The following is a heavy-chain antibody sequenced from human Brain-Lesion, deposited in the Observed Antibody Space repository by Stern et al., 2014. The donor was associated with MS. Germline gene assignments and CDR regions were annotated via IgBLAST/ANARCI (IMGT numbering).Heavy chain of an antibody. J-gene: IGHJ4*02. Sequence: QLVESGPGLVKPSETLSLTCTVSGGSINTNNYYWGWIRQPPGKGLEWIGNIYSSGSTFYSPSLKRRVTMSVDTSKHQFSPKLSSVTAADTAVYYCARTGDDFGDYSLSYWGQGTLVTVSS. CDR1: GGSINTNNYY. CDR3: ARTGDDFGDYSLSY. CDR2: IYSSGST. D-gene: IGHD4-17*01. V-gene: IGHV4-39*01.